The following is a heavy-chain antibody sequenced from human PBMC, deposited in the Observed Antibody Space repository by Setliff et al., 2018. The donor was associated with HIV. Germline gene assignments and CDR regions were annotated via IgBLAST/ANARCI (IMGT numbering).Heavy chain of an antibody. D-gene: IGHD6-13*01. CDR1: GYIFTSYA. CDR3: AGSRSWYWPLFDY. Sequence: ASVKVSCKASGYIFTSYAMNWVRQAPGQGLEWMGWINTNTGNPTYAQGFTGRFVFSLDTSVNTAYLQISSLKAEDTAVYYCAGSRSWYWPLFDYWGQGTLVTVSS. CDR2: INTNTGNP. J-gene: IGHJ4*02. V-gene: IGHV7-4-1*02.